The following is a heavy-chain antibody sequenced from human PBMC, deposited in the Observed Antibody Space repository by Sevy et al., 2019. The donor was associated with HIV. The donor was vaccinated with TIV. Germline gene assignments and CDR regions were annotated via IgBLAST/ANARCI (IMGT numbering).Heavy chain of an antibody. CDR1: GFTFHTYW. D-gene: IGHD3-16*02. CDR2: IRQDGNEI. V-gene: IGHV3-7*01. CDR3: ARRYFDA. J-gene: IGHJ4*02. Sequence: GGSLRLSCAASGFTFHTYWMQWVRQAPGKGLEWVANIRQDGNEIYYAESVKGRFTISRDNAMQSLYLEMNNLGVEDSGIYYCARRYFDAWGQGTLVTVSS.